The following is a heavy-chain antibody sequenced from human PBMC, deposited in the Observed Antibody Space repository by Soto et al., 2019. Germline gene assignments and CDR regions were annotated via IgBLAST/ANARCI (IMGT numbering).Heavy chain of an antibody. D-gene: IGHD3-22*01. CDR3: ARESLKESITMTVVVDY. Sequence: SETLSLTCTVSGGSISSSSYYWGWIRQPPGKGLERIGSIYYSGSTYYNPSLKSRVTISVDTSKNQSSLKLSSVTAADTAVYYCARESLKESITMTVVVDYWGQGTLVTVSS. J-gene: IGHJ4*02. CDR2: IYYSGST. V-gene: IGHV4-39*07. CDR1: GGSISSSSYY.